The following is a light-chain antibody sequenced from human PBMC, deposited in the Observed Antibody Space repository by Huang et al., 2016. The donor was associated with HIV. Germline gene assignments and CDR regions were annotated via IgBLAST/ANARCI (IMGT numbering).Light chain of an antibody. V-gene: IGKV3-20*01. Sequence: EIVLTQSPGTLSLSPGERATLSCRASQSVSSSYLAWYQQKPGQAPRLLIYGASSRAIGIPDRFSGSGSGTDFSLTITRLEPEDFAVYYCQQYGNSPTAFGQGTKVDIK. CDR2: GAS. CDR1: QSVSSSY. J-gene: IGKJ1*01. CDR3: QQYGNSPTA.